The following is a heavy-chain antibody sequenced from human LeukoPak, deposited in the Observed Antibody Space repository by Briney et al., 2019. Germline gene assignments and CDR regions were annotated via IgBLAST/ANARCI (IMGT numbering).Heavy chain of an antibody. J-gene: IGHJ4*02. Sequence: SVKVSCKASGGTFSSYAISWVRQAPGQGLEWMGRIIPILGIANYAQKFQGRVTITADKSTSTAYMELSSLRSEDTAVYYCARVIDRDGANALTHGFFDYWGQGTLVTVSS. CDR2: IIPILGIA. V-gene: IGHV1-69*04. D-gene: IGHD4/OR15-4a*01. CDR1: GGTFSSYA. CDR3: ARVIDRDGANALTHGFFDY.